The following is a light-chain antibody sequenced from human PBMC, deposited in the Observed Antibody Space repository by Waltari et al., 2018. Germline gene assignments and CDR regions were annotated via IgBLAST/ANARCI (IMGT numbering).Light chain of an antibody. CDR2: EAS. V-gene: IGKV3-20*01. J-gene: IGKJ1*01. CDR1: QSFTRY. CDR3: QHYVSLPVT. Sequence: EIVLTQSPGTLSLSPGERATLSCRASQSFTRYLAWYQHRPGQAPRLLIYEASTRAAGVADRFSGSGSGTDFSLTISRLEPEDFAVYYCQHYVSLPVTFGQGTRVEIK.